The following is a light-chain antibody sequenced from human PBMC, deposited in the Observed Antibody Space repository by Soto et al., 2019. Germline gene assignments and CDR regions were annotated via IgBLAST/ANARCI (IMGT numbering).Light chain of an antibody. CDR2: DAS. V-gene: IGKV1-5*01. J-gene: IGKJ4*01. Sequence: DIQMTQSPSTLSASVGDRVTITCRAIQSISIWLAWYQQKPGKAPKLLIYDASTLESGVPSRFSGRGSGTEFTLTISSLQPDDFATYYCQQYNTYPLTFGGGTKVEIK. CDR3: QQYNTYPLT. CDR1: QSISIW.